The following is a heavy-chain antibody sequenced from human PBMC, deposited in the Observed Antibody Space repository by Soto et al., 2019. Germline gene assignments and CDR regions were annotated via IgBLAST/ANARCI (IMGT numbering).Heavy chain of an antibody. CDR2: ISTYSGST. D-gene: IGHD3-22*01. CDR1: GYTFTSYA. V-gene: IGHV1-18*01. CDR3: AKNPGYYYDSTGYHFDY. Sequence: ASVKVSCKASGYTFTSYAISWVRQAPGQGLEWMGWISTYSGSTDYAPNLQGRVSMTTDTSTTTAYMELRSLRSDDTAVYYCAKNPGYYYDSTGYHFDYWGQGTLVTVSS. J-gene: IGHJ4*02.